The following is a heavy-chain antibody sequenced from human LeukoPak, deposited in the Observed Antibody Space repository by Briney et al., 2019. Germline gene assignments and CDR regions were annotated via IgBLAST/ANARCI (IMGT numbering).Heavy chain of an antibody. CDR1: GGSFSGYY. CDR2: INHSGGT. Sequence: SETLSLTCAVYGGSFSGYYWSWIRQPPGKGLEWVGEINHSGGTNYNPSLKSRVTISVDTSKNQFSLKLSSVTAADTAVYYCASTVYGDYVNDYYYYGMDVWGQGTTVTVSS. V-gene: IGHV4-34*01. D-gene: IGHD4-17*01. CDR3: ASTVYGDYVNDYYYYGMDV. J-gene: IGHJ6*02.